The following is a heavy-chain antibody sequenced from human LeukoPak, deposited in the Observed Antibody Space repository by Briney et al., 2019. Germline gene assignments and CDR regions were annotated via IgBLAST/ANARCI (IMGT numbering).Heavy chain of an antibody. J-gene: IGHJ4*02. Sequence: PSETLSLTCTVSSGFITHYYWNWIRQPPGKALEWIGCVSDTGRTTYNPSLKSRLTISVDTSKRQFSPTLTSLTAADTAVYYCTKGYYEPFDVWGQGILVAVSS. CDR1: SGFITHYY. CDR2: VSDTGRT. D-gene: IGHD3-16*01. V-gene: IGHV4-59*01. CDR3: TKGYYEPFDV.